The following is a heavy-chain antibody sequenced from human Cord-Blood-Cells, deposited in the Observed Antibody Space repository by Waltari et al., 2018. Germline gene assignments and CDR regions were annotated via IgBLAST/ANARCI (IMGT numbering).Heavy chain of an antibody. J-gene: IGHJ6*02. CDR2: IYHSGST. CDR3: AREKDYYYGMDV. V-gene: IGHV4-30-2*01. CDR1: GGSISSGGSS. Sequence: QLQLQESGSGLVKPSQTLSLTCAVSGGSISSGGSSWSWIRQPPGKGLEWIGYIYHSGSTYYNPSLKSRVTISVDRSKNQFSLKLSSVTAADTAVYYCAREKDYYYGMDVWGQGTTVTVSS.